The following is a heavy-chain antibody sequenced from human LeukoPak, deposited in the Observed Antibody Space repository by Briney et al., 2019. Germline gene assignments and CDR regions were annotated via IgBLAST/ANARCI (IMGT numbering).Heavy chain of an antibody. CDR2: ISYDGSNK. Sequence: PGGSLRLSCAASGFTFSSYAMHWVRQAPGKGLEWVAVISYDGSNKYYADSVKGRFTISRDNSKNTLYLQMNSLRAEDTAVYYCARGVYVDYWGQGTLVTVSS. CDR1: GFTFSSYA. D-gene: IGHD2-8*01. V-gene: IGHV3-30*04. J-gene: IGHJ4*02. CDR3: ARGVYVDY.